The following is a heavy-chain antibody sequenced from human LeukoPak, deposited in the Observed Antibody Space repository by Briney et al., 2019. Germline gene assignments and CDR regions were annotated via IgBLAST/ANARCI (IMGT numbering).Heavy chain of an antibody. CDR3: AREGDYGDYLFAY. CDR1: GFTFSSYS. D-gene: IGHD4-17*01. V-gene: IGHV3-21*01. CDR2: ISSSSSYI. J-gene: IGHJ4*02. Sequence: GGSLRLSCAASGFTFSSYSMNWVRQAPGKGLEWVSSISSSSSYIYYADSVKGRFTISRDNAKNSLYLQMNSLRAGDTAVYYCAREGDYGDYLFAYWAQRTLVTVSS.